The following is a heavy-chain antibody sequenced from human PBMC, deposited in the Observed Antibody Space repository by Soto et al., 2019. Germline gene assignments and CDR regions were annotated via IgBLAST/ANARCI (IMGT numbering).Heavy chain of an antibody. CDR3: AREWSYYDSSGYYYLDDY. D-gene: IGHD3-22*01. Sequence: QVQLVQSGAEVKKPGASVKVSCKASGYTFTSYGISWVRQAPGQGLEWMGWISAYNGNTNYAQKLQGRVTMTTDTSTSTAYMEVSSLRSDDTAVYYCAREWSYYDSSGYYYLDDYWGQGTLVTVSS. CDR1: GYTFTSYG. V-gene: IGHV1-18*01. CDR2: ISAYNGNT. J-gene: IGHJ4*02.